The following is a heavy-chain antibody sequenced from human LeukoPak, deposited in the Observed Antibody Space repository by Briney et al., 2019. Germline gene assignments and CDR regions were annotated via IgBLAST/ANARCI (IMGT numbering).Heavy chain of an antibody. J-gene: IGHJ5*02. D-gene: IGHD3-10*01. Sequence: GRSLRLSCAASGFTFSTYTMNWVRQAPGKGLEWVSYITGTSSTIYYADSVKGRFTVSRDNARNSLYLQMNSLRDEDTAVYYCARDCTSGSYYHTLCDPSGQGALVTVSS. CDR3: ARDCTSGSYYHTLCDP. V-gene: IGHV3-48*02. CDR1: GFTFSTYT. CDR2: ITGTSSTI.